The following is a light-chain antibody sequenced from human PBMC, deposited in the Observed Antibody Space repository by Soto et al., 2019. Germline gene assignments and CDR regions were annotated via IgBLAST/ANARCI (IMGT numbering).Light chain of an antibody. CDR2: AVS. Sequence: QSALTQPPSASGSPGQSVTISCTGTSRDVGKYDYVSWFQHHPGKPPKLIIYAVSKRPSGVPDRFSGSKSGSTASLTVSGLHTEDEDDYYCNSNVAGRKDFGTGT. J-gene: IGLJ1*01. V-gene: IGLV2-8*01. CDR1: SRDVGKYDY. CDR3: NSNVAGRKD.